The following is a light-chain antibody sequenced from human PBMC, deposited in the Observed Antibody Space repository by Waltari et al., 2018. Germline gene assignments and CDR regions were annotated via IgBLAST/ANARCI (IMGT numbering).Light chain of an antibody. CDR2: DVT. CDR3: SSYTTTNILV. CDR1: RRDVGSSHY. J-gene: IGLJ3*02. Sequence: QSALTQPASVSGSPGPSLTLSCTCTRRDVGSSHYVSWYQQHPGEAPKLIIYDVTDRPSGVSSRFSGSRSGNTASLTISGLLAEDEADYYCSSYTTTNILVFGGGTRLTVL. V-gene: IGLV2-14*03.